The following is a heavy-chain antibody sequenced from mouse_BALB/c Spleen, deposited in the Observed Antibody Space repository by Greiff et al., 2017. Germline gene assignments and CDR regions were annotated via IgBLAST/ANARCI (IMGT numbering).Heavy chain of an antibody. D-gene: IGHD2-1*01. CDR1: GYSITSGY. J-gene: IGHJ4*01. V-gene: IGHV3-8*02. CDR3: TRRGDYGNAYDLDY. Sequence: EVQLQQSGPSLVKPSQSLSLTCSVTGYSITSGYWNWIRKFPGNKLEYMGYISYSGSTYYNPSLKSRISITRDTSKNQYYLQLNSVTTEDTATYYCTRRGDYGNAYDLDYWGQGTTVTVSS. CDR2: ISYSGST.